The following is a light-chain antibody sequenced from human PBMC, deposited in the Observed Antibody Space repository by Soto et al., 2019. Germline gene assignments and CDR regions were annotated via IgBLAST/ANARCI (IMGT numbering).Light chain of an antibody. CDR3: QQYNSYSPWT. Sequence: AIRMTQSPSSLSASTGDRVTITCRASQGISSYLAWYQQKPGKAPKLMIYDAYSLESGVPSRFSGSGSGTEFTLTISSLQPDDFATYYCQQYNSYSPWTFGQGTKVDIK. J-gene: IGKJ1*01. CDR1: QGISSY. CDR2: DAY. V-gene: IGKV1-8*01.